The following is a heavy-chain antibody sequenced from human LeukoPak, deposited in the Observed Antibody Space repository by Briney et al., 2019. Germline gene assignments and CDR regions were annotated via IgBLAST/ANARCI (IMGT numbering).Heavy chain of an antibody. V-gene: IGHV3-48*03. J-gene: IGHJ4*02. CDR1: GFTFSSYE. CDR3: ARDDYGSGSWNDY. CDR2: ISSSGSTI. Sequence: GGSLRLSCTASGFTFSSYEINWVRQAPGKGLEWVSYISSSGSTIYYADSVKGRFAISRDNAKNSLYLQMNSLRAEDTALYYCARDDYGSGSWNDYWGQGTLVTVSS. D-gene: IGHD3-10*01.